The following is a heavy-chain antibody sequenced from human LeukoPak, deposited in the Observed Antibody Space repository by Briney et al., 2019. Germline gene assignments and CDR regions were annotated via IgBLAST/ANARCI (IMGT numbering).Heavy chain of an antibody. Sequence: GESLKISCKGSGYSFTNYWIGWVRQMPGKGLEWMGIIYPSDSDTRYSPSFQGQVTISADKSISTAYLQWSSLKASDTAMYYCARYIIAVAEVYFDYWGQGTLVTVSS. CDR1: GYSFTNYW. D-gene: IGHD6-19*01. J-gene: IGHJ4*02. V-gene: IGHV5-51*01. CDR3: ARYIIAVAEVYFDY. CDR2: IYPSDSDT.